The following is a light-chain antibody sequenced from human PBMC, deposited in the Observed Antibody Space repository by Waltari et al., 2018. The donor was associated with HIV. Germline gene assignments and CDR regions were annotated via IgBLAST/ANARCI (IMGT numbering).Light chain of an antibody. J-gene: IGKJ3*01. Sequence: DIQMPQSPSSLSASVGDRVTITCQASQDINNYLNWYQQKPGKAPKLLIYDASNLETGVPSRFSGSGSGTDFSFTISSLQPEDIATYYCQQYNNLPLTFGPGTTVDLK. CDR1: QDINNY. CDR2: DAS. V-gene: IGKV1-33*01. CDR3: QQYNNLPLT.